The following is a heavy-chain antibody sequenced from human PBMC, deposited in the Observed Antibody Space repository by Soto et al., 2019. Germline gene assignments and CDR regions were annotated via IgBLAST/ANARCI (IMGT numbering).Heavy chain of an antibody. D-gene: IGHD3-10*01. J-gene: IGHJ5*02. Sequence: QVQLVQSGPEVKKPGSSVKVSCKASGDSFGSYAVSWVRQAPGQGLEWMGAIIPVFGTTNYTQKFQGRVTSTADDSKTTADRELSSRGSDDTAVYDCAREPFGRFDPWGKGTLVTASS. V-gene: IGHV1-69*01. CDR3: AREPFGRFDP. CDR1: GDSFGSYA. CDR2: IIPVFGTT.